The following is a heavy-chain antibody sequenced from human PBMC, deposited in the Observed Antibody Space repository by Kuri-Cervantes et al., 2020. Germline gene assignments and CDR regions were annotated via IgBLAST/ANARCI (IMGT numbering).Heavy chain of an antibody. CDR2: INSRGSI. D-gene: IGHD6-13*01. V-gene: IGHV3-69-1*01. CDR1: GFTFDDHG. Sequence: GESLKISCAASGFTFDDHGMNWVRQAPGKGLEWVSSINSRGSIDYADSVKGRFTISRDNAKNSLYLQMNSLRAEDTAVYYCARAGAAAGEDWFDPWGQGTLVTVSS. CDR3: ARAGAAAGEDWFDP. J-gene: IGHJ5*02.